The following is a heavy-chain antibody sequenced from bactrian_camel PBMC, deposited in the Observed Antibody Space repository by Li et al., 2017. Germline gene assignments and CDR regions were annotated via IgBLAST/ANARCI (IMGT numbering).Heavy chain of an antibody. D-gene: IGHD6*01. CDR3: ATGPSRYGGSCLLSPPLYSG. J-gene: IGHJ4*01. V-gene: IGHV3S25*01. CDR1: GFTYSGYS. CDR2: IHSSDERRG. Sequence: GGGSVQIGGSLKLSCVASGFTYSGYSMAWFRQVPGMPWEGVAAIHSSDERRGYYANAVRGRFTISRDNAKTTVYLQMNSLKPEDTAMYYCATGPSRYGGSCLLSPPLYSGWGQGTQVTVS.